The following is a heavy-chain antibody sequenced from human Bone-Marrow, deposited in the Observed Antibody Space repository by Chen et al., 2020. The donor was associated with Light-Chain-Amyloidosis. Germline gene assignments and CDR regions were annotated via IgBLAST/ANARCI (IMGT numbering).Heavy chain of an antibody. J-gene: IGHJ6*02. CDR3: GRDKYQQLLHYYSGMDV. CDR2: IRSKGHGGTA. V-gene: IGHV3-49*04. CDR1: GFMFGDEA. Sequence: EVQVVESGGGLVQPGRSLRLSCTAGGFMFGDEALHWVRQAPGKGLEWVGFIRSKGHGGTAKYAASVKGRFTISRDDSKRIVYLQMDSLKTEDTGVYYCGRDKYQQLLHYYSGMDVWGQGITVIVSS. D-gene: IGHD2-2*01.